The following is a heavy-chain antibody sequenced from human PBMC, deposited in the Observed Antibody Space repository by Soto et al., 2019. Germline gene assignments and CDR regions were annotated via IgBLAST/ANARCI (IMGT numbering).Heavy chain of an antibody. V-gene: IGHV3-64D*06. CDR1: GFTFSSYA. J-gene: IGHJ4*02. Sequence: PGGSLRLSCSASGFTFSSYAMHWVRQAPGKGLKYVSSISSNGGTTYYADSVKGRFTISRDNSKNTLYLQMSSLRAEDTAIYYCVKDRWVDYWGQGALVTVSS. CDR2: ISSNGGTT. D-gene: IGHD1-26*01. CDR3: VKDRWVDY.